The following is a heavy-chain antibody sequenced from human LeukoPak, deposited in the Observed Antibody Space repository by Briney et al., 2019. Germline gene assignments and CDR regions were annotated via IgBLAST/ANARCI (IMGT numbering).Heavy chain of an antibody. V-gene: IGHV3-21*01. D-gene: IGHD6-19*01. CDR3: ARVSGSGWCAIDY. Sequence: GGSLRLSCAASGFTFSSYSMNWVRQAPGKGLEWVSSISSSSSYIYYADSVKGRFTISRDNAKNSLYLQMNSLRAEDTAVYYCARVSGSGWCAIDYWGQGTLVTVSS. CDR2: ISSSSSYI. J-gene: IGHJ4*02. CDR1: GFTFSSYS.